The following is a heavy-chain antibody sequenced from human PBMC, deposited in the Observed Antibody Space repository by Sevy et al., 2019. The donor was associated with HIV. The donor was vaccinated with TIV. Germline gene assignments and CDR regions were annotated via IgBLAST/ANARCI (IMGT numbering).Heavy chain of an antibody. CDR1: GFKFSVYS. Sequence: GGSLRLSCAASGFKFSVYSMNWVRQAPGKGLEWISYMTSDTRTIKYAESVKGRFTIYRDNARNSVYWQMNSLRDEDTAVYYCARSVEGHFDYWGQGTLVTVSS. CDR3: ARSVEGHFDY. CDR2: MTSDTRTI. J-gene: IGHJ4*02. D-gene: IGHD1-1*01. V-gene: IGHV3-48*02.